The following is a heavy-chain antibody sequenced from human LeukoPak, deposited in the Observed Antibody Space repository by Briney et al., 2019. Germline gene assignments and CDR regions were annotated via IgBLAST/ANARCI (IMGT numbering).Heavy chain of an antibody. V-gene: IGHV4-39*07. CDR1: GGSFSSSSYY. Sequence: SETLSLTCSVSGGSFSSSSYYWGWFRQPPGKGLEWIGSIYYSGSTYYNPSLKSRVTISVDTSKNQFSLKLSSVTAADTAVYYCAREIRRDTAMVDWGQGTLVTVSS. CDR2: IYYSGST. D-gene: IGHD5-18*01. CDR3: AREIRRDTAMVD. J-gene: IGHJ4*02.